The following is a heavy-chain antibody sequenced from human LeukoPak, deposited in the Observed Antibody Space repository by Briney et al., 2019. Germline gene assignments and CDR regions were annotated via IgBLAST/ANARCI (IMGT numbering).Heavy chain of an antibody. V-gene: IGHV3-7*03. CDR2: IKQDGSKK. J-gene: IGHJ4*02. CDR1: GFTFSSYW. Sequence: GGSLRLSCAASGFTFSSYWMSWVRQAPGKGLEWVANIKQDGSKKNYVDSVKGRFIISRDNAKNSLYLQMNSLRAEDTAVYYCATPLDYYGSSGYHQGGDWGQGTLVTVSS. CDR3: ATPLDYYGSSGYHQGGD. D-gene: IGHD3-22*01.